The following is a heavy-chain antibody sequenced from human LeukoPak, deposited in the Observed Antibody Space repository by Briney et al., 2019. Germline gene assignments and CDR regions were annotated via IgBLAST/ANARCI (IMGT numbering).Heavy chain of an antibody. CDR2: IYYSGST. V-gene: IGHV4-59*12. CDR1: GGSFSTYY. Sequence: PSETLSLTCTVSGGSFSTYYWSWIRQPPGKGLEWIGYIYYSGSTDYNPSLKSRVTMSVDLPENHISLKLTSVTAADTAVYYCAREGGFYRPLDYSGQGTLVTVSS. J-gene: IGHJ4*02. D-gene: IGHD3-3*01. CDR3: AREGGFYRPLDY.